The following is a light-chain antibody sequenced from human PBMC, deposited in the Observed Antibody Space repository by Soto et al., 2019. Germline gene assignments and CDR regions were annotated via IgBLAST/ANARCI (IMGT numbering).Light chain of an antibody. CDR3: QQRRNWL. CDR2: DAS. Sequence: EIVLTQSPATLSLSPGERATLSCRASQSVSSYLAWYQQKPGQAPRLLIYDASNRASGIPARFSGSGSGTDFTLAISSLETEDSAVYYCQQRRNWLFGQGTKVEIK. CDR1: QSVSSY. J-gene: IGKJ2*01. V-gene: IGKV3-11*01.